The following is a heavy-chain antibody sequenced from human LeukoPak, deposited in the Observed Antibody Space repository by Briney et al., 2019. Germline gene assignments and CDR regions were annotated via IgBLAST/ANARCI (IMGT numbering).Heavy chain of an antibody. CDR1: RSIFTSYW. D-gene: IGHD5-18*01. CDR3: ATSYSYGAHFDH. Sequence: GASLQISCQGSRSIFTSYWIAWVRQLPGKGLDWMAAIHPSDSDIRYSPSFQGQVTISADKSITTAYLQWSSLKASDTAMYYCATSYSYGAHFDHWGRGTRVTVSS. CDR2: IHPSDSDI. J-gene: IGHJ4*02. V-gene: IGHV5-51*01.